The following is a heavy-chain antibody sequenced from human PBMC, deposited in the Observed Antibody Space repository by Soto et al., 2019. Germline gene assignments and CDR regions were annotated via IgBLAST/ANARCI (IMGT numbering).Heavy chain of an antibody. J-gene: IGHJ4*02. V-gene: IGHV3-23*01. CDR1: GFNFSIYS. Sequence: EVRLSESGGGLVKPGDSLRLSCAASGFNFSIYSMFWVRQAPGKGLEWVSGISATTGNTYYTNSVKGRFTISRDNFENTLFLQMNNLRAEDTALYYCAIDSDGGYWGQGTLVTVSS. D-gene: IGHD2-15*01. CDR3: AIDSDGGY. CDR2: ISATTGNT.